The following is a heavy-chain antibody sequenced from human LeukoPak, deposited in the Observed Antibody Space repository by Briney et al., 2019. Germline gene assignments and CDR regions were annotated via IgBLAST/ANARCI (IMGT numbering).Heavy chain of an antibody. D-gene: IGHD2-15*01. CDR1: GFTFSNYG. V-gene: IGHV3-30*02. Sequence: PGGSLRLSCAAPGFTFSNYGMHWVRQTPGKGLEWVAFIRHDGNSKFYADSVKGRFTISRDNSKNALYLKMDSLRDEDTAVYYCAKGYLGLCTGGTCFHSDYWGQGTLVTVSS. CDR3: AKGYLGLCTGGTCFHSDY. CDR2: IRHDGNSK. J-gene: IGHJ4*02.